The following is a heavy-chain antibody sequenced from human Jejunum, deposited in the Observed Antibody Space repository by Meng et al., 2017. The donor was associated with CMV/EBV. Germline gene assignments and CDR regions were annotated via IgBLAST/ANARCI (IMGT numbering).Heavy chain of an antibody. V-gene: IGHV4-4*02. CDR3: VTHDYGSRTSGFGP. J-gene: IGHJ5*02. D-gene: IGHD3-10*01. Sequence: VSGGSINDNKWWTWVRQTPGKGLEWIGEIFRTGTTSLNPSLKSRVTIPADKSKNHFSLNLSSVTDADTAVYYCVTHDYGSRTSGFGPWGQGTLVTVSS. CDR1: GGSINDNKW. CDR2: IFRTGTT.